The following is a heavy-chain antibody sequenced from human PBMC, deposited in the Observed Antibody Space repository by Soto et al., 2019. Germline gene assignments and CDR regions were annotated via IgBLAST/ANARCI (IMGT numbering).Heavy chain of an antibody. J-gene: IGHJ5*01. V-gene: IGHV3-23*01. CDR1: GFTFSSYA. Sequence: EVQLLESGGGLVQPGGSLRLSCAASGFTFSSYAMSWVRQAPGKGLEWVSAISGSGGSTYYADSVKGRFTISRDNSKNTLYLQMKSLRAEDTAVYYCAKPSVQRPRKTVTFDFWGQGTLVTVSS. CDR2: ISGSGGST. D-gene: IGHD4-17*01. CDR3: AKPSVQRPRKTVTFDF.